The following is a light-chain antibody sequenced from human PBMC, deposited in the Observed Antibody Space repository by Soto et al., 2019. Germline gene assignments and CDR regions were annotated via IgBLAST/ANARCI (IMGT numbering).Light chain of an antibody. CDR3: QQSYNTPRT. Sequence: IQMTQSPSSLSASVGDRVTITCRASQRISSHLNWYQQKPGKAPKLLIYAASSLQSGVPSRFSGSGSGTDFTLTISSLQPEDFASYYCQQSYNTPRTFGQGTKVDIK. CDR2: AAS. V-gene: IGKV1-39*01. CDR1: QRISSH. J-gene: IGKJ1*01.